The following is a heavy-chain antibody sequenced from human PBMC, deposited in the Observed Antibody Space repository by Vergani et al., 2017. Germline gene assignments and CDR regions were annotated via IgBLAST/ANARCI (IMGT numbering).Heavy chain of an antibody. CDR2: IIPILGIA. V-gene: IGHV1-69*02. CDR1: GGPFSSYT. J-gene: IGHJ4*02. CDR3: ASNIRYPNQNDY. D-gene: IGHD3-9*01. Sequence: QVPLVQSGAEVKKPGSSVKVSCKASGGPFSSYTISWVRQAPGQGLEWMGRIIPILGIANYAQKFQGRVTITADKSTSTAYMELSSLRSEDPAVYYCASNIRYPNQNDYWGQGTLVTVSS.